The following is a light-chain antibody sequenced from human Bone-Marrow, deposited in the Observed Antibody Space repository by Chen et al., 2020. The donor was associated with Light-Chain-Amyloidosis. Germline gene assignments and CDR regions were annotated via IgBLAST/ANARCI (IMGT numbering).Light chain of an antibody. V-gene: IGKV1-8*01. CDR1: QGITNY. CDR2: AAS. CDR3: QQYYTHPLT. Sequence: AIRLIQSPSSLSASTGDIVTITRRASQGITNYLAWYQQRPGEAPHLLISAASTWHSGVPSRFNGPGSGTDITLTITSIQSADFATYFCQQYYTHPLTFDGGTKVDI. J-gene: IGKJ4*01.